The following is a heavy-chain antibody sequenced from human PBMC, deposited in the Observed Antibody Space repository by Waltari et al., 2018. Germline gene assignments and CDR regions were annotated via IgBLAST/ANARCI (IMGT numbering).Heavy chain of an antibody. CDR1: GYSFTDYH. Sequence: QVQLVQSGTEVKKPGASVKVSCQAPGYSFTDYHLHWVRQTPGQGLEWLGWINPKNGDTGYAQNFLGRVTMTRDTSINTVYMDLSGLRSDDTAVFYCARDPGPIVGAPDYWGQGTLVTVSS. V-gene: IGHV1-2*02. CDR2: INPKNGDT. D-gene: IGHD1-26*01. J-gene: IGHJ4*02. CDR3: ARDPGPIVGAPDY.